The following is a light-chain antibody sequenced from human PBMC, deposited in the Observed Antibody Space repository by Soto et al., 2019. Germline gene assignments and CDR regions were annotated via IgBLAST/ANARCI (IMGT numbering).Light chain of an antibody. CDR2: VAS. J-gene: IGKJ4*01. Sequence: EIVLTQSPDTLSLSPGERATLSCRASQSVSSDYLVWYQQRPGQAPRLLIYVASFRATGIPDRFSGSGSGTEFTLTINRLEPEDAAVYFCQQYGRSPLTFGGGTKVDIK. V-gene: IGKV3-20*01. CDR1: QSVSSDY. CDR3: QQYGRSPLT.